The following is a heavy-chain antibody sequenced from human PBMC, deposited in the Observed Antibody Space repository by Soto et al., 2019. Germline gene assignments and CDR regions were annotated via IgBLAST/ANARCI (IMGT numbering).Heavy chain of an antibody. Sequence: GGSLRLSCAASGFTFSSYEMNWVRQAPGKGLEWVSYISSSGSTIYYADSVKGRFTISRDNAKNSLYLQMNSLRAEDTAVYYCARSVIAVAGTNFDYWGQGTLVTVSS. V-gene: IGHV3-48*03. CDR3: ARSVIAVAGTNFDY. CDR2: ISSSGSTI. CDR1: GFTFSSYE. J-gene: IGHJ4*02. D-gene: IGHD6-19*01.